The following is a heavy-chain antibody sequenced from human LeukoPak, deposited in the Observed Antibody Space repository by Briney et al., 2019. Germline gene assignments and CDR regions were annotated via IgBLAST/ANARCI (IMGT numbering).Heavy chain of an antibody. J-gene: IGHJ4*02. Sequence: RGSLRLSCAASAFTFSSYSMDWVRQAPGKGLEWVSSISSSGSYIYYADSVKGRFTISRDNAKNSLHLQMNSLRAEDTAVYYCARRYYDILTGYYKSPTVDYWGQGTLVTVSS. D-gene: IGHD3-9*01. CDR1: AFTFSSYS. V-gene: IGHV3-21*01. CDR2: ISSSGSYI. CDR3: ARRYYDILTGYYKSPTVDY.